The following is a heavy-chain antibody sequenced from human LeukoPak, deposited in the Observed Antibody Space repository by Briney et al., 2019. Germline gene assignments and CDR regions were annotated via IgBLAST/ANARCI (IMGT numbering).Heavy chain of an antibody. D-gene: IGHD4-17*01. V-gene: IGHV3-7*04. Sequence: GGSLRLSCAASGFTFSNFWMSWVRQAPGKGLEWVANIKGDGSEKYHVDSVKGRFTISRDNAKNSLYLQMNSLRAEDTAVYYCARKNDYGDFHFDYWGQGTLVTVSS. CDR1: GFTFSNFW. J-gene: IGHJ4*02. CDR2: IKGDGSEK. CDR3: ARKNDYGDFHFDY.